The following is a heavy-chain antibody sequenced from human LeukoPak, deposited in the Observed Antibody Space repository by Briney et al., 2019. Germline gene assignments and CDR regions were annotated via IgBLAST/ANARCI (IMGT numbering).Heavy chain of an antibody. Sequence: GGSLRLSCAASGFTFSSYSMNWVRQAPGKGLEWVSYISGHSSTVYYADSVKGRFTISRDNAKNSLYLQMNSLRAEDTAVYYCAKDIVKAVAGIDYWGQGTLVTVSS. CDR1: GFTFSSYS. J-gene: IGHJ4*02. D-gene: IGHD6-19*01. CDR3: AKDIVKAVAGIDY. CDR2: ISGHSSTV. V-gene: IGHV3-48*01.